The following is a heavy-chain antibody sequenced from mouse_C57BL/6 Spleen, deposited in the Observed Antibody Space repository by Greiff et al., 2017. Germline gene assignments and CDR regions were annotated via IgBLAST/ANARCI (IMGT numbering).Heavy chain of an antibody. CDR3: ARAGTAPYWYFDV. Sequence: VQLQQPGAELVMPGASVKLSCKASGYTFTSYWMHWVKQRPGQGLEWIGEIDPSDSYTNYNQKFKGKSTLTVDKSSSTAYMQLSSLTSEDSAVYYCARAGTAPYWYFDVWGTGTTVTVSS. V-gene: IGHV1-69*01. J-gene: IGHJ1*03. CDR2: IDPSDSYT. D-gene: IGHD4-1*01. CDR1: GYTFTSYW.